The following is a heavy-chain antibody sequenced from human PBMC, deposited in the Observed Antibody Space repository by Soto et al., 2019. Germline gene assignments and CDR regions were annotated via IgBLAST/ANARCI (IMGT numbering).Heavy chain of an antibody. CDR2: IDWDDAK. V-gene: IGHV2-70*01. J-gene: IGHJ4*02. CDR1: GLSLSTRGMC. D-gene: IGHD4-17*01. CDR3: ARAYMTTVTTLDY. Sequence: SGPTLVNPTQTLTLTCTFSGLSLSTRGMCVTWIRQPPGNALEWLALIDWDDAKYYSTSLKTRRTISKHTSKNQQALTMTNMYPVDTAAYYCARAYMTTVTTLDYWGQGTLVTV.